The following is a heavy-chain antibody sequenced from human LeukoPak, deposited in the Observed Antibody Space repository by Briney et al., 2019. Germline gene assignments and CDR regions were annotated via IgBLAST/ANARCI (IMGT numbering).Heavy chain of an antibody. D-gene: IGHD5-24*01. V-gene: IGHV4-34*01. J-gene: IGHJ6*03. Sequence: PSETLSLTCAVYGGSFSGYYWSWIHQPPGKGLEWIGEINHSGSTNYNPSLKSRVTISVDTSKNQFSLKLSSVTAADTAVYYCARGRIERYYYYMDVWGKGTTVTVSS. CDR2: INHSGST. CDR3: ARGRIERYYYYMDV. CDR1: GGSFSGYY.